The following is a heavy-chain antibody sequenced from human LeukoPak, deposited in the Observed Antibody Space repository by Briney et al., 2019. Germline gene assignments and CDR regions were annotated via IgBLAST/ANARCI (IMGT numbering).Heavy chain of an antibody. CDR2: IYYSGST. CDR1: GDSISSYY. J-gene: IGHJ3*02. CDR3: ARPYLEYYDILTGYSLPPGTHAFDI. D-gene: IGHD3-9*01. V-gene: IGHV4-59*08. Sequence: SETLSLTCTVSGDSISSYYWSWIRQPPGKGLEWIGYIYYSGSTNYSPSLKSRVTISVDTSKNQFSLKLSSVTAADTAVYYCARPYLEYYDILTGYSLPPGTHAFDIWGQGTMVTVSS.